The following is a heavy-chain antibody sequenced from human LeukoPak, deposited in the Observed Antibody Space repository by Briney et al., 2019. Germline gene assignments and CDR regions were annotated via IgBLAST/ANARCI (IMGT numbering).Heavy chain of an antibody. CDR2: ISSSGSTI. J-gene: IGHJ4*02. Sequence: GGSLRLSCAASGFTFSDYYMSWIRQAPGKGLEWVSYISSSGSTIYYADSVKGRFTISRDNAKNSLYLQMNSLRAEDTAVYYCARDHSREYYYDSSGYYGILDYWGQGTPVTVSS. V-gene: IGHV3-11*04. CDR1: GFTFSDYY. D-gene: IGHD3-22*01. CDR3: ARDHSREYYYDSSGYYGILDY.